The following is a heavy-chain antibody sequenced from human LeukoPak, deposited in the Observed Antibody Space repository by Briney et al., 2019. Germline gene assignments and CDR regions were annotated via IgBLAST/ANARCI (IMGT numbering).Heavy chain of an antibody. D-gene: IGHD3-22*01. V-gene: IGHV1-46*01. Sequence: ASVKVSCKASGYTFTSYDISWVRQAPGQGLEWMGIINPRGGSTRYAQKFQGRVTMTRDMSTSTVYMELSSLRSEDTAVFYCARDTPYDTSGYYFDYWGQGTLVTVSS. J-gene: IGHJ4*02. CDR2: INPRGGST. CDR3: ARDTPYDTSGYYFDY. CDR1: GYTFTSYD.